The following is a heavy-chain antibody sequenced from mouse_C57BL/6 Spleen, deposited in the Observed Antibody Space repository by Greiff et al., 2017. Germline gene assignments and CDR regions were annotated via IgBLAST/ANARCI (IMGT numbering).Heavy chain of an antibody. V-gene: IGHV5-4*01. CDR3: AREELDGNHFDY. J-gene: IGHJ2*01. Sequence: DVMLVESGAGLVKPGGSLKLSCAASGFTFSSYAMSWVRQTPGKRLEWVGTISDGGSYTYYPDNVKGRFTISRDNAKNNLYLQMSHLKSEDTAMYYCAREELDGNHFDYWGQGTTLTVSS. CDR2: ISDGGSYT. D-gene: IGHD2-1*01. CDR1: GFTFSSYA.